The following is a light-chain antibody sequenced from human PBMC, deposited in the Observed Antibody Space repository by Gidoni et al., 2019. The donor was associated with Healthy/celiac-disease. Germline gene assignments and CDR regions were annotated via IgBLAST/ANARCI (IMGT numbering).Light chain of an antibody. Sequence: DIQMTQSPSSLSASLGDRVTITCRASQSSSSYLTWYQQKPGKAPKLRIDAASSLQSGVPSRFSGSGSGTDFTLTISSLQPEDFATYYCQQSYSTPYTFGQGTKLEIK. CDR1: QSSSSY. CDR3: QQSYSTPYT. CDR2: AAS. V-gene: IGKV1-39*01. J-gene: IGKJ2*01.